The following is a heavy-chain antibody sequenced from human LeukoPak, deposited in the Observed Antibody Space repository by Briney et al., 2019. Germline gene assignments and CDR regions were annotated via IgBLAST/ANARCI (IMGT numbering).Heavy chain of an antibody. CDR3: ARTDSSGYHDY. CDR2: IYHSGST. CDR1: SGSISSGGYY. J-gene: IGHJ4*02. V-gene: IGHV4-30-2*01. D-gene: IGHD3-22*01. Sequence: SETLSLTCTVSSGSISSGGYYWSWIRQPPGKGLEWIGYIYHSGSTYYNPSLKSRVTISLDKSKNQFSLKVNSVTAADTAVYYCARTDSSGYHDYWGQGTLVTVSS.